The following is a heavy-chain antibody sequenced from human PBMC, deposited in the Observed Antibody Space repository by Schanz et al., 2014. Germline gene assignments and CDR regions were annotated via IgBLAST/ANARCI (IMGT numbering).Heavy chain of an antibody. D-gene: IGHD3-22*01. CDR3: AREDYLDSSGYSCGY. J-gene: IGHJ4*02. V-gene: IGHV7-4-1*02. CDR1: GNIFTNYY. Sequence: QVQLVQSGSEVKKPGASVKVSCKASGNIFTNYYIHWVRQAPGQGLEWMGWINTHTGNPTYAQGFTGRFVFSLDTSVSTAYLQISSLKADDTAVYYCAREDYLDSSGYSCGYWGQGTLVTVSS. CDR2: INTHTGNP.